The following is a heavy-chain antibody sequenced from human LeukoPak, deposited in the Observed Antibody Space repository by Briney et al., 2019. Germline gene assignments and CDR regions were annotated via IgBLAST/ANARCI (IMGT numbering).Heavy chain of an antibody. J-gene: IGHJ5*01. CDR2: ITTTSGYI. D-gene: IGHD6-13*01. V-gene: IGHV3-21*01. CDR3: APGPVYSNSWFYY. Sequence: GGSLRLSCAASGFNFDSYSLNWVRQAPGKGLEWVSAITTTSGYINYADSVKGRFTISRDSAKNSRYLQMNSLRAEDTAVYTVAPGPVYSNSWFYYWGQGTLVTVSS. CDR1: GFNFDSYS.